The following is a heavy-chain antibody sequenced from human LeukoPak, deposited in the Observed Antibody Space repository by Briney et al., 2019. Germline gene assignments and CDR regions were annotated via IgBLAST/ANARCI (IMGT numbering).Heavy chain of an antibody. D-gene: IGHD5-18*01. CDR2: IYYSGST. Sequence: TLSLTCTVSGGSISSHYWSWIRQPPGKGLEWIGYIYYSGSTNYNPSLKSRVTISIDTSKNQFSLKLSSVTAADTAVYYCARRTSEAYNYGSLDYWGQGTLVTVSS. CDR3: ARRTSEAYNYGSLDY. J-gene: IGHJ4*02. CDR1: GGSISSHY. V-gene: IGHV4-59*08.